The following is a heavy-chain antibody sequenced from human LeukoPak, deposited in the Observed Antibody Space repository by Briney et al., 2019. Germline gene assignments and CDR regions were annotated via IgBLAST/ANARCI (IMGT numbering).Heavy chain of an antibody. CDR3: ARRLEYSSGWYGNDAFDI. CDR2: IYHSGST. CDR1: GYSISSGYY. D-gene: IGHD6-19*01. V-gene: IGHV4-38-2*01. J-gene: IGHJ3*02. Sequence: PSETLSLTCAVSGYSISSGYYWGWIRQPPGKGLEWIGGIYHSGSTYYNPSLKSRVTISVDTSKNQYSLKLSSVTAADTAVYYCARRLEYSSGWYGNDAFDIWGQGTMVTVSS.